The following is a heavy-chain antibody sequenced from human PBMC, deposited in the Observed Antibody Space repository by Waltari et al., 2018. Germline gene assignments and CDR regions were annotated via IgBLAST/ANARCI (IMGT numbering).Heavy chain of an antibody. Sequence: EVQLVESGGGLVQPGGSLRLSGAASGFDFSRSWMNWVRQAPGNGLEWVANINDDGSDKYYVDSVKGRVTISRDNAKNSLYLQINSLRAEDTAVYCCAIDYSYGRFGYWGQGALVTVSS. CDR1: GFDFSRSW. CDR3: AIDYSYGRFGY. D-gene: IGHD5-18*01. J-gene: IGHJ4*02. V-gene: IGHV3-7*01. CDR2: INDDGSDK.